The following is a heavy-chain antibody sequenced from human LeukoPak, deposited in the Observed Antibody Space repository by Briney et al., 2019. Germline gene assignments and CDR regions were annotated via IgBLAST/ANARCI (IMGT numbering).Heavy chain of an antibody. Sequence: GGSLRLSCAASGFTFSSYGMHWVRQAPGKGLEWVAVIWYDGSNKYYADSAKGRFTISRDNSKNTLYLQMNSLRAEDTAVYYCARDHHIVVVPAAMVMTRTRYGMDVWGKGTTVTVSS. CDR1: GFTFSSYG. V-gene: IGHV3-33*01. J-gene: IGHJ6*04. D-gene: IGHD2-2*01. CDR2: IWYDGSNK. CDR3: ARDHHIVVVPAAMVMTRTRYGMDV.